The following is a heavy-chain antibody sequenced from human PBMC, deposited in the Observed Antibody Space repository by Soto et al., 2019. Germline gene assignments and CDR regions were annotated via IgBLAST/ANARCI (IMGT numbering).Heavy chain of an antibody. CDR3: ARTDRDFYGLDV. Sequence: EVQLVESGGGLVQPGGSLRLSCEASGFTFRNYDMHWVRQGTGKGLEWVSGISAAGDPDYADSVEGRFTTSRENAQKSFFLQMNSLRGGDTAVYYCARTDRDFYGLDVWGQGTTVIVSS. CDR1: GFTFRNYD. V-gene: IGHV3-13*05. CDR2: ISAAGDP. J-gene: IGHJ6*02.